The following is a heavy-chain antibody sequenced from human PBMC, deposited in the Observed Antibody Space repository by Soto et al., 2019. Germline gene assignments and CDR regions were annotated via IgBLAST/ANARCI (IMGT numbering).Heavy chain of an antibody. CDR3: ARDQGIVATKFHDYYYYMDV. D-gene: IGHD5-12*01. V-gene: IGHV1-69*04. CDR2: IIPILGIA. Sequence: ASVKVSCKASGGTFSSYTISWVRQAPGQGLEWMGRIIPILGIANYAQKFQGRVTITADKSTSTAYMELSSLRSEDTAVYYCARDQGIVATKFHDYYYYMDVWGKGTTVTVSS. J-gene: IGHJ6*03. CDR1: GGTFSSYT.